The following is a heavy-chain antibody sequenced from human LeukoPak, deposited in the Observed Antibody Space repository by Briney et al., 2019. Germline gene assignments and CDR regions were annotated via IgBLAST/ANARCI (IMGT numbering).Heavy chain of an antibody. CDR2: INHSGST. D-gene: IGHD5-18*01. CDR1: GGSFSGYY. CDR3: ARGRGYSYGSYGP. J-gene: IGHJ5*02. V-gene: IGHV4-34*01. Sequence: SETLSPTCAVYGGSFSGYYCSWIRQLPRKGLEWIGEINHSGSTNYYPSLTIRVTISVDTSKNQFSLKLSSVTAADTAVYYCARGRGYSYGSYGPWGQGTLVTVPS.